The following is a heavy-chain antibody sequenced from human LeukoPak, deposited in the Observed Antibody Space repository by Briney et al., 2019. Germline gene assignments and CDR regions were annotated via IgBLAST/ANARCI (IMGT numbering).Heavy chain of an antibody. J-gene: IGHJ4*02. CDR3: ARDTRDGIDY. CDR2: TRNKADSYTT. Sequence: GGSLRLSCAASGFTFSDHYMDWVRQAPGKGLEWVGRTRNKADSYTTDYAASVKGRFSISRDDSQNLLFLQMNSLNTEDTAVYYGARDTRDGIDYWGQGTLVTVSS. D-gene: IGHD5-24*01. V-gene: IGHV3-72*01. CDR1: GFTFSDHY.